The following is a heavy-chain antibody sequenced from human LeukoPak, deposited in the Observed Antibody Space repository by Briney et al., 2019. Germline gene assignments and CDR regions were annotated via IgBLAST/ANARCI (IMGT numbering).Heavy chain of an antibody. CDR3: ARWIAAAGGRFFDY. CDR1: GGSISSYY. J-gene: IGHJ4*02. V-gene: IGHV4-4*07. D-gene: IGHD6-13*01. CDR2: IYTSGST. Sequence: PSETLSLTCTVSGGSISSYYWSGIRQPAGKGLEWIGRIYTSGSTNYNPSLKSRVTMSVDTSKNQFSLKLSSVTAADTAVYYCARWIAAAGGRFFDYWGQGTLVTVSS.